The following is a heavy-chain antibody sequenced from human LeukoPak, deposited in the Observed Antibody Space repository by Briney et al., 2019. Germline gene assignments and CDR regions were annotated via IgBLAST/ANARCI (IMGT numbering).Heavy chain of an antibody. CDR3: ARVRHGVRGVRGYYYGMDV. V-gene: IGHV1-18*01. CDR1: GYTFTSFG. J-gene: IGHJ6*02. D-gene: IGHD3-10*01. CDR2: ISPYEGNT. Sequence: GASVKVSCKPSGYTFTSFGLTWVRQAPGQGLEWMGWISPYEGNTNYAQKLQGRVTMTTDTSTSTAYMELRSLRSDDTAVHYCARVRHGVRGVRGYYYGMDVWGQGTTVTVSS.